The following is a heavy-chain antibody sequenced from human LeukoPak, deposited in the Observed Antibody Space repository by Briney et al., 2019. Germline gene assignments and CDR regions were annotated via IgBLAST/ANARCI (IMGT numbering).Heavy chain of an antibody. Sequence: PGGSLRLSCAASGFNFANHAMSWVRQAPGKGLEWVSVIYGGGNIYYADSVKGRFTISRDNSKNTLYLQMNSLRAEDTAVYYCARGAGYNYPYYFDYWGQGTLVTVSS. D-gene: IGHD5-24*01. V-gene: IGHV3-53*01. CDR1: GFNFANHA. CDR2: IYGGGNI. CDR3: ARGAGYNYPYYFDY. J-gene: IGHJ4*02.